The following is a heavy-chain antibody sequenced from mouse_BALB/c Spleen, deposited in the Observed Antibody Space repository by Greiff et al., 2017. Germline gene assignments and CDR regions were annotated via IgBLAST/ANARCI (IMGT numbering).Heavy chain of an antibody. V-gene: IGHV3-2*02. J-gene: IGHJ2*01. CDR2: ISYSGST. Sequence: VQLKESGPGLVKPSQSLSLTCTVTGYSITSDYAWTWIRQFPGNKLEWMGYISYSGSTSYNPSLKSRISITRDTSKNQFFLQLNSVTTEDTATYYCARRRYGNYFDYWGQGTTLTVSS. CDR3: ARRRYGNYFDY. D-gene: IGHD2-10*02. CDR1: GYSITSDYA.